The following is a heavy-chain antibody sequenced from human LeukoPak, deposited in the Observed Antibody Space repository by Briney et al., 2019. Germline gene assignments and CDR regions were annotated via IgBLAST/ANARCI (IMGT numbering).Heavy chain of an antibody. V-gene: IGHV4-38-2*02. D-gene: IGHD6-13*01. CDR2: IYHSGST. J-gene: IGHJ3*02. CDR3: ARGGYSDAFVI. Sequence: SETLSLTCTVSGYSISSGYYWGWIRQPPGKGLEWIGSIYHSGSTYYNPSLKSRVTISVDTSKNQFSLKLSSVTAADTAVYYCARGGYSDAFVIWGQGTMVTVSS. CDR1: GYSISSGYY.